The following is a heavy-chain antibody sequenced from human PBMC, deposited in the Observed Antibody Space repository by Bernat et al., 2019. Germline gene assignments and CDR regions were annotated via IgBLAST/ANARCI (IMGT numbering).Heavy chain of an antibody. V-gene: IGHV1-69*01. Sequence: QVQLVQSGAEVKKPGSSVKVSCKASGGTFSSYAISWVRQAPGQGLEWMGGIIAIFGTANYAQKFQGRVTITADESTSTAYMELSSLRSEDTAVYYCARDAPEYCGGDCYSDYWGQGTLVTVSS. J-gene: IGHJ4*02. CDR2: IIAIFGTA. D-gene: IGHD2-21*02. CDR1: GGTFSSYA. CDR3: ARDAPEYCGGDCYSDY.